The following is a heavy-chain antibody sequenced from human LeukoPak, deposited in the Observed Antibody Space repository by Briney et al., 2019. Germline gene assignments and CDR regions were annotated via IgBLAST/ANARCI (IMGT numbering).Heavy chain of an antibody. D-gene: IGHD3-3*01. V-gene: IGHV3-48*04. J-gene: IGHJ5*02. CDR1: GFTFNIYS. CDR2: ISSSSSSI. Sequence: GGSLRLSCAASGFTFNIYSMNWVRQAPGKGLEWVSYISSSSSSIYYADSVKGRFTISRDNAKNSLYLQMNSLRAEDTAVYYCARRIYDLDPWGQGTLVTVSS. CDR3: ARRIYDLDP.